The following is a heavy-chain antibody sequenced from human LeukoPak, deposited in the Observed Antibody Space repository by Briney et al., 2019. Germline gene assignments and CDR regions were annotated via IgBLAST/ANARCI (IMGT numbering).Heavy chain of an antibody. D-gene: IGHD6-13*01. Sequence: PGGSLRLSCAASGFTFSSYWMSWVRQAPGKGLERVANIKQDGSEKYYVDSVKGRFTISRDNAKNSLYLQMNSLRAEDTAVYYCARGGFGRSSSWYENDYWGQGTLVTVSS. J-gene: IGHJ4*02. CDR1: GFTFSSYW. CDR3: ARGGFGRSSSWYENDY. CDR2: IKQDGSEK. V-gene: IGHV3-7*03.